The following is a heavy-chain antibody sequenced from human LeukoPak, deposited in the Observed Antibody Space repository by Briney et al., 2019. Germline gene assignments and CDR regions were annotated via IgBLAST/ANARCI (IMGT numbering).Heavy chain of an antibody. CDR2: IRYDGNHK. Sequence: PGGSLRLSCAASGFTFSSYGMHWVRQAPGKGLEWVAFIRYDGNHKYYGDSVKGRFTISRDNSKNTLYLQMNSLRAEDTAVYYCARVQEGYGSGRRDNYYDYYMDVWGKGTTVTISS. D-gene: IGHD3-10*01. CDR1: GFTFSSYG. J-gene: IGHJ6*03. V-gene: IGHV3-30*02. CDR3: ARVQEGYGSGRRDNYYDYYMDV.